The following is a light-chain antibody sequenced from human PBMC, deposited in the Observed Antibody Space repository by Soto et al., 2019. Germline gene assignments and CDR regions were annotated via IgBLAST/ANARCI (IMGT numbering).Light chain of an antibody. CDR2: GAA. V-gene: IGKV3-15*01. J-gene: IGKJ1*01. Sequence: EIVMTPSQATLSVSPCERAALSRRASQSVFSSLARYQHKPGQAPRLLIYGAATRATGIPARFSGSGSGTEFTLTISSLQSDDIAVYYCQQYHNWPAFGQGTKVDI. CDR3: QQYHNWPA. CDR1: QSVFSS.